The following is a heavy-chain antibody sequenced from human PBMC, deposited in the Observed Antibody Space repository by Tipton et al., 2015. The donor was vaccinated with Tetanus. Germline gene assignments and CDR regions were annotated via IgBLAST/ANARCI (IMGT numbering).Heavy chain of an antibody. J-gene: IGHJ6*02. V-gene: IGHV1-2*02. CDR1: GSNFIRHF. CDR2: INPAGGAT. CDR3: ARDTSATFYNYGMGV. Sequence: QLVQSGAEVKKPGASVRVSCKTSGSNFIRHFVQWVRLAPGQGLQWVGWINPAGGATNYAQSFQARIAMTRDTSIYTVYMELSGLRSDDTAVYYCARDTSATFYNYGMGVWGQGTSVIVSS. D-gene: IGHD2/OR15-2a*01.